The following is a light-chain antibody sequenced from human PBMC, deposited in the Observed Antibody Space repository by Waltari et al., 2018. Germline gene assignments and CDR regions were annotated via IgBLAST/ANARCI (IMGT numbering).Light chain of an antibody. J-gene: IGLJ3*02. V-gene: IGLV4-69*01. Sequence: QLVLTQSPSASASLGASVRLTCTLSSGHSSNVIARQPQQPEKGPRYLMRVNSDGSHSKGDEIPDRFSGSSSGAERYLTISSLQSEDEADYYCQTGGHGTWVFGGGTKLTVL. CDR3: QTGGHGTWV. CDR1: SGHSSNV. CDR2: VNSDGSH.